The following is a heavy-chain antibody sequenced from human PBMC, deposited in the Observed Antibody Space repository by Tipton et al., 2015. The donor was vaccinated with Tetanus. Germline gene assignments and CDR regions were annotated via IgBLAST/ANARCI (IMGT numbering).Heavy chain of an antibody. V-gene: IGHV4-59*11. CDR2: MFDNGNT. J-gene: IGHJ4*02. CDR1: GGSISSHY. CDR3: ARETDYFESGGYFDFFLDY. Sequence: TLSLTCTVSGGSISSHYWSWVRQHTGKGLEWIGHMFDNGNTNYNPSLKSRVTISTDTSMNQFSLKLTSATAADTAVYYCARETDYFESGGYFDFFLDYWGQGTLVTVSS. D-gene: IGHD3-22*01.